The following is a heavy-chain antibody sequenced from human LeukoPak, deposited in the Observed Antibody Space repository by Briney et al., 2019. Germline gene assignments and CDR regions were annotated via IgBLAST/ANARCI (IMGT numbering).Heavy chain of an antibody. J-gene: IGHJ4*02. Sequence: PSETLSLTCAVYGGSFSGYYWTWIRQSPEKGRGWIGEINHSGSTSYNPSLKSQVTISVDTSKNQFSLKLTSVTAADTAVYYCARGPLLTHRRYFDFWGQGTLVTVSS. V-gene: IGHV4-34*01. CDR1: GGSFSGYY. D-gene: IGHD3-9*01. CDR2: INHSGST. CDR3: ARGPLLTHRRYFDF.